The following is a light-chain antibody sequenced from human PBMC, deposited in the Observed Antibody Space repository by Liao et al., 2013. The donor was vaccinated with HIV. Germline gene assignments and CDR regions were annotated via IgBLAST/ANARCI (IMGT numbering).Light chain of an antibody. CDR1: NIASRN. CDR2: YDQ. V-gene: IGLV3-21*04. J-gene: IGLJ3*02. CDR3: QVWDHSSDQGV. Sequence: SYELTQPLSVSVTLGQTARITCVGNNIASRNVHWYQQKPGQAPVLVMYYDQNRPSGIPERISGSISGNTATLTISGVETGDEADYFCQVWDHSSDQGVFGGGTKLTVL.